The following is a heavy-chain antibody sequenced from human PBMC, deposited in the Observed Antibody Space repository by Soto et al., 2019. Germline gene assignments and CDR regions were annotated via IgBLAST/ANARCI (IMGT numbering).Heavy chain of an antibody. CDR1: GYTFTTYA. CDR3: ARDEETYSSGWYPNYDY. Sequence: QVQLVQSGAEVKKPGASVRVSCEAYGYTFTTYAITWVRQAPGQGLEWMGWINAYNGRTNYAQNLQGRVTLTTDTSTDTDYMELRNLRSDDTAVYYCARDEETYSSGWYPNYDYWGQGTLVTVSS. J-gene: IGHJ4*02. CDR2: INAYNGRT. V-gene: IGHV1-18*01. D-gene: IGHD6-19*01.